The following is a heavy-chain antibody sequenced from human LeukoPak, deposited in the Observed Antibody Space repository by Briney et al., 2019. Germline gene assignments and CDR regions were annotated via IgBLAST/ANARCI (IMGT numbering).Heavy chain of an antibody. V-gene: IGHV3-23*01. J-gene: IGHJ4*02. Sequence: GGSLRLSCAASGFTFSSYGMSWVRQAPGKGLEWVSAISGSGGSTYYADSVKGRFTISRDNSKNTLYLQMNSLRAEDTAVYYCAKGASYCGGDCYSSFLYYFDYWGQGTLVTVSS. CDR2: ISGSGGST. CDR1: GFTFSSYG. CDR3: AKGASYCGGDCYSSFLYYFDY. D-gene: IGHD2-21*02.